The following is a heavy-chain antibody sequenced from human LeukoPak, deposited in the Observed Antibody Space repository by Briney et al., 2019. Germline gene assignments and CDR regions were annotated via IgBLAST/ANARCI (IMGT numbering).Heavy chain of an antibody. V-gene: IGHV1-18*01. J-gene: IGHJ6*03. Sequence: ASVKVSCKASGYTFTSYGISWVRQAPGQGLEWMGWISAYNGNTNYAQKLRGRVTMTTDTSTSTAYMELRSLRSDDTAVYYCARDYYDDRRNYYYYMDVWGKGTTVTVSS. CDR3: ARDYYDDRRNYYYYMDV. CDR2: ISAYNGNT. D-gene: IGHD3-22*01. CDR1: GYTFTSYG.